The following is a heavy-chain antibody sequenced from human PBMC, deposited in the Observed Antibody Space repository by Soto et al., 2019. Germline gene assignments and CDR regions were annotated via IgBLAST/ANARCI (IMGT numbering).Heavy chain of an antibody. Sequence: GASVKVSCKASGGTFSSYTISWVRQAPGQGLKWMGGIIPILGIANYAQKLQGRVTITADKSTSTAYMELSSLRSEDTAVYYCAREVPNCSSTSCYPNANYYYYYMDVWGKGTTVTVSS. CDR3: AREVPNCSSTSCYPNANYYYYYMDV. CDR2: IIPILGIA. J-gene: IGHJ6*03. V-gene: IGHV1-69*10. D-gene: IGHD2-2*01. CDR1: GGTFSSYT.